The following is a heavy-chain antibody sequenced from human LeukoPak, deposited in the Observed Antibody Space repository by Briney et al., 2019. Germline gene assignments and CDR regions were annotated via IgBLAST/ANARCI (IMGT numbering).Heavy chain of an antibody. V-gene: IGHV1-46*01. D-gene: IGHD6-13*01. CDR2: INPSGGST. J-gene: IGHJ4*02. Sequence: ASVKVSCKASGYTFTSYYMHWVRQAPGQGLEWMGIINPSGGSTSYAQKLQGRVTMTTDTSTSTAYMELRSLRSDDTAVYYCARAPISIAAAAQKDDYWGQGTLVTVSS. CDR1: GYTFTSYY. CDR3: ARAPISIAAAAQKDDY.